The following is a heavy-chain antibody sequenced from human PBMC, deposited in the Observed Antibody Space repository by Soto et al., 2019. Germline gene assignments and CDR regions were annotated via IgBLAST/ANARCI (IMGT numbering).Heavy chain of an antibody. CDR3: ARDPDGGVAPGDY. D-gene: IGHD3-16*01. CDR2: INPNSGGT. Sequence: QVQLVQSGAEVKKPGASVKVSCKASGYTFTGYYMHWVRQAPGQALEWMGWINPNSGGTNYAQRFQGRVTMTRDTSISTAYMELSRLGSDDTAVYYCARDPDGGVAPGDYWGQGTLVTVSS. J-gene: IGHJ4*02. CDR1: GYTFTGYY. V-gene: IGHV1-2*02.